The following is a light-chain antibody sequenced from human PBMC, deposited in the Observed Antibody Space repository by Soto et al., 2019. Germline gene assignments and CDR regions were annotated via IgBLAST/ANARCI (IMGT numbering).Light chain of an antibody. J-gene: IGLJ1*01. Sequence: LTQPPSVSVAPGQTARITCGGNNIGSTSVHWYKQSPGQAPVLVVYDNNDRPSGIPERFSGFNSENTATLTITRVEAGDEADYYCQVWNISTDHYVFGTGTKVTVL. CDR1: NIGSTS. CDR2: DNN. CDR3: QVWNISTDHYV. V-gene: IGLV3-21*02.